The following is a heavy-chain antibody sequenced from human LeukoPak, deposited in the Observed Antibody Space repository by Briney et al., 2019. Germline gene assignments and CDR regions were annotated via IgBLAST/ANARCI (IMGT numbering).Heavy chain of an antibody. CDR1: GVSISTSNW. CDR2: IYHSGST. V-gene: IGHV4-4*02. D-gene: IGHD3-10*01. Sequence: PSGTLSLTCAVSGVSISTSNWWSWVRQPPGKGLEWIGEIYHSGSTNYNPSLKSRVTISVDKSKNQFSLKLSSVTAADTAVYYCARLVRGAILRYFDYWGQGTLVTISS. J-gene: IGHJ4*02. CDR3: ARLVRGAILRYFDY.